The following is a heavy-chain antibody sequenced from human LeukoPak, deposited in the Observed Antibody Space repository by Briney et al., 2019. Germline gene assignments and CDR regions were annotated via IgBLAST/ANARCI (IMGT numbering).Heavy chain of an antibody. CDR3: AKVNYDYVWGSYRYSRHFDY. V-gene: IGHV3-23*01. D-gene: IGHD3-16*02. CDR2: ISGSGGST. CDR1: GFTFSSYA. J-gene: IGHJ4*02. Sequence: GGSLRLSCAASGFTFSSYAMSWVRQAPGKGLEWVSAISGSGGSTYYADSVKGRFTISRDNSKNTLYLQMNSLRAEDTAVYYCAKVNYDYVWGSYRYSRHFDYWGQGTLVTVSS.